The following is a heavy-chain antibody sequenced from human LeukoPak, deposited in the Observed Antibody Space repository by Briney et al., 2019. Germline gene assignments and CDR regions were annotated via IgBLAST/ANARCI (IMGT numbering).Heavy chain of an antibody. Sequence: ASVKVSCKASGYTFTSYDINWVRQATGQGLEWMGWMNPNSGNTGYAQKLQGRVTITRNTSISTAYMELSTLRSEDTAVYYCARAVAGFRNAFNIWGQGTMVTVSS. V-gene: IGHV1-8*03. D-gene: IGHD6-19*01. CDR3: ARAVAGFRNAFNI. CDR2: MNPNSGNT. J-gene: IGHJ3*02. CDR1: GYTFTSYD.